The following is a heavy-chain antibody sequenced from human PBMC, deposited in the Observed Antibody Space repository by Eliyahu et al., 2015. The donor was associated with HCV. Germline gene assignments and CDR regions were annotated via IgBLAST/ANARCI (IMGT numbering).Heavy chain of an antibody. D-gene: IGHD2-15*01. CDR2: ILYDGSKK. V-gene: IGHV3-30*18. J-gene: IGHJ6*02. CDR1: GFXISSHH. Sequence: QVQLVESGGGVVQPGTSLRLSCAASGFXISSHHMHWVRQAPGKGLEWVAVILYDGSKKYYADSVNGRFVISRDNSNNTLYLRMNNVRGDDTAMYYCANVVRNYYHMDVWGQGTTVTVSS. CDR3: ANVVRNYYHMDV.